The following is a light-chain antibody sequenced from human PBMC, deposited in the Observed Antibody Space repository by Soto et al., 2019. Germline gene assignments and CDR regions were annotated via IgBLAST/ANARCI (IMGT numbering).Light chain of an antibody. CDR3: QHYVTSSIT. CDR1: QNVGGY. Sequence: EIVLTQSRATLSMSPWERATLSFRASQNVGGYLAWYKQKPGQAPRLLMYGASSRATGTPDRFSGSGSGTDFTLTISRLQPEDFAVYYCQHYVTSSITFGQGTRLEIK. V-gene: IGKV3-20*01. J-gene: IGKJ5*01. CDR2: GAS.